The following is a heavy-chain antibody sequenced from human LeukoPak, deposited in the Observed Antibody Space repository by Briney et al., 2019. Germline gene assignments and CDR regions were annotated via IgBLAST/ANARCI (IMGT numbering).Heavy chain of an antibody. D-gene: IGHD2-8*01. CDR2: ISSNGIST. CDR1: GFTFSDYA. Sequence: PGGSLRLSCAASGFTFSDYAMRWVRQAPGKGLEYVSTISSNGISTYYANSVKGRFTISRDNSKNTLYLQMGSLRAEDTAVYYCAKEPSYCTNGVCYSRVFDRWGQGTLVTVSS. J-gene: IGHJ5*02. CDR3: AKEPSYCTNGVCYSRVFDR. V-gene: IGHV3-64*01.